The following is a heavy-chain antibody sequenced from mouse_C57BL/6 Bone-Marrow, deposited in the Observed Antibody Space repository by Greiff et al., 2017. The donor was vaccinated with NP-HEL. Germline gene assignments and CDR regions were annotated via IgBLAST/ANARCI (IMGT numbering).Heavy chain of an antibody. CDR1: GFTFSSYA. V-gene: IGHV5-4*03. J-gene: IGHJ3*01. CDR3: GRGLTVEAY. Sequence: EVKLVESGGGLVKPGGSLKLSCAASGFTFSSYAMSWVRQTPEKRLEWVATISDGGSYTYYPDNVKGRFTISRDNAKNNLYLQMSHLKSEDTARYYCGRGLTVEAYWGQGTLVTVSA. D-gene: IGHD1-1*01. CDR2: ISDGGSYT.